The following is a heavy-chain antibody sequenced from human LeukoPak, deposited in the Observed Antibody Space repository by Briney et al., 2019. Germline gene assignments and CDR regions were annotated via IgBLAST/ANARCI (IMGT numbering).Heavy chain of an antibody. CDR2: IYSGGST. V-gene: IGHV3-66*01. J-gene: IGHJ6*02. Sequence: GGSLRLSCAASGFTVSSNYMSWVRQAPGKGLEWVSVIYSGGSTYYADSVKGRFTISRDNSKNTLYLQMNSLRAEDTAVYYCARDTPGIAVAGTRYYYYYGMDVWGQGTTVTVSS. CDR1: GFTVSSNY. CDR3: ARDTPGIAVAGTRYYYYYGMDV. D-gene: IGHD6-19*01.